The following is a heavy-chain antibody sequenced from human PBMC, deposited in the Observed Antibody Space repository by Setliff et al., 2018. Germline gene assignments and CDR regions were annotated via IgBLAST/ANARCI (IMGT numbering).Heavy chain of an antibody. V-gene: IGHV3-48*04. CDR1: GFTFSSYS. CDR2: ISSSSSTI. CDR3: ASHLWIQLWLYYYGMDV. Sequence: PGGSLRLSCAASGFTFSSYSMNWVRQAPGKGLEWVSYISSSSSTIYYADSVKGRFTISRDNAKNPLYLQMNSLRAEDTAVYYCASHLWIQLWLYYYGMDVWGQGTTVTVSS. D-gene: IGHD5-18*01. J-gene: IGHJ6*02.